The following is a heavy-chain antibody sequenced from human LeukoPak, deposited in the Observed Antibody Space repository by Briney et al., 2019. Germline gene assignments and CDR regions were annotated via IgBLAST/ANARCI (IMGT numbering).Heavy chain of an antibody. CDR3: ARNTPDSGYEGAPLDAFDI. CDR2: IYYSGST. V-gene: IGHV4-30-4*01. D-gene: IGHD5-12*01. Sequence: PSETLSLTCTVSGGSISSGDYYWSWIRQPPGKGLEWIGYIYYSGSTYYNPSLKSRVTISVDTSKNQFSLKLSSVTAADTAVYYCARNTPDSGYEGAPLDAFDIWGQGTMVTDSS. CDR1: GGSISSGDYY. J-gene: IGHJ3*02.